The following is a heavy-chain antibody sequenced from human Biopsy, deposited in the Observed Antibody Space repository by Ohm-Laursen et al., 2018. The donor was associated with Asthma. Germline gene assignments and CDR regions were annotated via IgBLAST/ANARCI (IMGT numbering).Heavy chain of an antibody. V-gene: IGHV3-53*01. CDR2: IYSGGTS. Sequence: SLRLSCTASGFTVSTNGMSWVRQPPGKGLEWVSVIYSGGTSHTADSVRGRFTISRDYSKNTLYLQMHSLTAEDTAVYYCARGDSSNWSHYYFDYWGQGTLVTVSS. CDR1: GFTVSTNG. J-gene: IGHJ4*02. CDR3: ARGDSSNWSHYYFDY. D-gene: IGHD3-22*01.